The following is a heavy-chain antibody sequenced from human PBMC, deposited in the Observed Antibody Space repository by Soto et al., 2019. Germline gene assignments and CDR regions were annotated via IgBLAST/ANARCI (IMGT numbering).Heavy chain of an antibody. D-gene: IGHD3-3*01. CDR1: GYTFTSYG. CDR2: ISAYNGNT. CDR3: ARALRTTIFGVVIKGRYNWFDP. J-gene: IGHJ5*02. Sequence: QVQLVQSGAEVKKPGASVKVSCKASGYTFTSYGISWVRQAPGQGLEWMGWISAYNGNTNYAQKLQGRVTMTTDTSTSTAYMELRSLRSDDTAVYYCARALRTTIFGVVIKGRYNWFDPWGQGTLVTVSS. V-gene: IGHV1-18*01.